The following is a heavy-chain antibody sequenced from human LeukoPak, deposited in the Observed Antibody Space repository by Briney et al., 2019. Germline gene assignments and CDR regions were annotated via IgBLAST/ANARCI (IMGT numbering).Heavy chain of an antibody. CDR1: GFTFSSYA. CDR2: ISGSGGST. CDR3: AKVIGGSSAYDALDI. Sequence: PGGSLRLSCAASGFTFSSYAMSWVRQAPGQGLEWVSAISGSGGSTYYADSVKGRFTISRDNSKNTLYLQMNSLRVEDTAVYYCAKVIGGSSAYDALDIWGQGTMVTVSS. V-gene: IGHV3-23*01. J-gene: IGHJ3*02. D-gene: IGHD6-6*01.